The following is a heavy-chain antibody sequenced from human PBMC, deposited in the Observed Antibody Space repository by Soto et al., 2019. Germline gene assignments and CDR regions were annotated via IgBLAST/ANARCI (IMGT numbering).Heavy chain of an antibody. Sequence: PSETLSLTCTVSGVSISSNDYYWGWVRQPPGKGLEWIGSLHYSGSTYYNPSLKSRVAISVDTSKNQFSLRVISVTAADTAVYFCASQSSTTNFAFWGPGTLVTVSS. V-gene: IGHV4-39*01. D-gene: IGHD4-17*01. J-gene: IGHJ4*01. CDR2: LHYSGST. CDR3: ASQSSTTNFAF. CDR1: GVSISSNDYY.